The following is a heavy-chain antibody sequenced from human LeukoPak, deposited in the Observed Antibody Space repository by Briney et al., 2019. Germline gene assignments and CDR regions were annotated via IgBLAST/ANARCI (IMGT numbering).Heavy chain of an antibody. J-gene: IGHJ4*02. V-gene: IGHV1-8*03. CDR3: ARVAGSIDY. CDR2: MNPNSGYT. Sequence: GASVKVSCKASGYTFTTYDINWVRQATGQGLEWMGWMNPNSGYTGYAQKFQGRVTITRDTSISTAYMEPSSLRSEDTAVYYCARVAGSIDYWGQGTLVTVSS. D-gene: IGHD6-19*01. CDR1: GYTFTTYD.